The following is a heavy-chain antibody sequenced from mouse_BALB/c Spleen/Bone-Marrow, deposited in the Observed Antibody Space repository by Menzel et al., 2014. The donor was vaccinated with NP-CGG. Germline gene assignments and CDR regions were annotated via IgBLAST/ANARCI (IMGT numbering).Heavy chain of an antibody. J-gene: IGHJ3*01. CDR2: IDPANGNT. CDR1: GFNIKDTY. Sequence: VQGVESGAELVKPGASVKLSCTASGFNIKDTYMHWVKQRPEQGLEWIGRIDPANGNTKYDPKFQGKATITADTSSNTAYLQLSSLTSEDTAVYYCARNGNYGAWFAYWGQGTLVTVSA. V-gene: IGHV14-3*02. D-gene: IGHD2-1*01. CDR3: ARNGNYGAWFAY.